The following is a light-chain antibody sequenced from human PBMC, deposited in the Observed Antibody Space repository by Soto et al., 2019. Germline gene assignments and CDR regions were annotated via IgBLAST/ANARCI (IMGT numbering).Light chain of an antibody. V-gene: IGKV3-15*01. J-gene: IGKJ1*01. CDR1: QSVSNF. CDR3: QQYNKWPQT. Sequence: EIVLTQSPATLSLSPGERATLSCRASQSVSNFLAWYQQKPGQAPRLLIYGASTRATDIPPSFTGSGSGTEFTLTISSLQSEDIAVYYCQQYNKWPQTFGQGTKVDI. CDR2: GAS.